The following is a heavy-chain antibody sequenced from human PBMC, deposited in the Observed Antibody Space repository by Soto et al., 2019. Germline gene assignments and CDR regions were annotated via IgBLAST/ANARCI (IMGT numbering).Heavy chain of an antibody. V-gene: IGHV3-30-3*01. CDR3: ARDLPRYYDFLIGYPGSTEFYALDV. CDR2: ISYDGSNK. CDR1: RFTCGSYA. J-gene: IGHJ6*02. Sequence: GGTLGLSSAASRFTCGSYAMHWVRQAPGKGLEWVAVISYDGSNKYYADSVKGRFTISRDNSKNTLYLQMNSLRAEDTAVYYCARDLPRYYDFLIGYPGSTEFYALDVCDPRTT. D-gene: IGHD3-3*01.